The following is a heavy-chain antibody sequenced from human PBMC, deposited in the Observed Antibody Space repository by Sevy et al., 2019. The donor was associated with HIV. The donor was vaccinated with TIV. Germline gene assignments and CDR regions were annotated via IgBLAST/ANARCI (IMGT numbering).Heavy chain of an antibody. D-gene: IGHD6-13*01. CDR2: IIPIFGTA. V-gene: IGHV1-69*13. CDR1: GGTFSSYA. J-gene: IGHJ1*01. Sequence: ASVKVSCKASGGTFSSYAISWVRQAPGQGLEWMGGIIPIFGTANDAQKFQGRVTITADESTSTAYMELSSLRSEDTAVYYCARDGYSSSWYTDFQHWGQGTLVTVSS. CDR3: ARDGYSSSWYTDFQH.